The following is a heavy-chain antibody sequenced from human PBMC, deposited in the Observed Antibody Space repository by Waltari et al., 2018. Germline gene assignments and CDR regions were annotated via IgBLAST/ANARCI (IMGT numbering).Heavy chain of an antibody. D-gene: IGHD2-15*01. V-gene: IGHV4-4*02. CDR1: GDSMNRNNW. CDR2: IHGSGRT. J-gene: IGHJ4*02. CDR3: ARDRGRGLYLDS. Sequence: QLQLQQSVPAPVTPSESLALTCAVYGDSMNRNNWWSWVRQSPGKGLEWIGQIHGSGRTNYNPSLEGRVTVSIDTSNNQFSLKVSYATAADTAVYYCARDRGRGLYLDSWGQGSLVTVSP.